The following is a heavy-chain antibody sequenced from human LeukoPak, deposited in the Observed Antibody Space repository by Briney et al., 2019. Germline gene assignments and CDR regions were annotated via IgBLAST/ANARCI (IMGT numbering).Heavy chain of an antibody. J-gene: IGHJ4*02. CDR1: GFTFSSYG. CDR2: ISGSGGST. D-gene: IGHD2-2*01. CDR3: ARLPIVVLSTAPFDY. V-gene: IGHV3-23*01. Sequence: GSLRLSCAASGFTFSSYGMSWVRQAPGKGLEWVSAISGSGGSTYYADSVKGRFTISRDNSKNTLYLQMNSLRAEDTAMYYCARLPIVVLSTAPFDYWGQGTLVTVSS.